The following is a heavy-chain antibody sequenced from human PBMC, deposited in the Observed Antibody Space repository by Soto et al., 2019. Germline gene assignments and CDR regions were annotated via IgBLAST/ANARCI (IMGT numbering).Heavy chain of an antibody. CDR2: IYYSGST. J-gene: IGHJ1*01. CDR1: GGSISSSSYY. Sequence: SETLSLTCTVSGGSISSSSYYWGWIRQPPGKGLEWIGSIYYSGSTYYNPSLKSRVTISVDTSKNQFSLKLSSVTAADTAVYYCARHRIAAAGIPAEYFQHWGQGTLVTVSS. CDR3: ARHRIAAAGIPAEYFQH. D-gene: IGHD6-13*01. V-gene: IGHV4-39*01.